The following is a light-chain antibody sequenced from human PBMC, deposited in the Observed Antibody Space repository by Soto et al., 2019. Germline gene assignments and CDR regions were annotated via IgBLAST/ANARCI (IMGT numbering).Light chain of an antibody. CDR1: SSDIGGYNF. V-gene: IGLV2-11*01. J-gene: IGLJ3*02. CDR2: DVG. CDR3: CSYAGSVPQ. Sequence: QSVLTQPRSVSGSPGQSVTISCTGTSSDIGGYNFVSWYQQLPVKATKLMIVDVGNRPSGVPARFSGSKSGNPASLTISGLQADDEAEYDCCSYAGSVPQFGGGPQLTVL.